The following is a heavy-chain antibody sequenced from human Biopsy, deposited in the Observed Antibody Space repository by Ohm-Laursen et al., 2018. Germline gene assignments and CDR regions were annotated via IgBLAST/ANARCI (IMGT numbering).Heavy chain of an antibody. V-gene: IGHV1-2*02. J-gene: IGHJ4*02. CDR1: SYTFTDYN. CDR3: ARDPLNGHKHFDY. Sequence: VSSVKVSCKASSYTFTDYNIHWMRQAPGQGLERLGYIKFKTGATNYAQKFQVTVTMTRDTSISTAYLALGSLRSADTAIYYWARDPLNGHKHFDYWGQGSLVTVSS. D-gene: IGHD2-21*01. CDR2: IKFKTGAT.